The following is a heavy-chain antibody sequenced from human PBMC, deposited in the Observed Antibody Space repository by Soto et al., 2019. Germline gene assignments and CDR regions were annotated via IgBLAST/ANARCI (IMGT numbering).Heavy chain of an antibody. D-gene: IGHD2-2*01. V-gene: IGHV3-7*01. CDR3: ARDRQDIVVVPAADQGFDY. J-gene: IGHJ4*02. CDR1: GFTFSSYW. Sequence: VQLVQSGAEVKKPGSSVKVSCKASGFTFSSYWMSWVRQAPGKGLEWVANIKQDGSEKYYVDSVKGRFTISRDNAKNSLYLQMNSLRAEDTAVYYCARDRQDIVVVPAADQGFDYWGQGTLVTVSS. CDR2: IKQDGSEK.